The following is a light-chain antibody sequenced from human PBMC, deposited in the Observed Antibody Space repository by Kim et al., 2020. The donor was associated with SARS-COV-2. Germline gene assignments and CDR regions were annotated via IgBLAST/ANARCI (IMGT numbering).Light chain of an antibody. J-gene: IGLJ3*02. CDR2: LNSDGSH. CDR1: SGHSSYA. V-gene: IGLV4-69*01. CDR3: QTWGTGIRV. Sequence: SVKLTCPLSSGHSSYAIALHQQQPEKGPRYLLKLNSDGSHSKGDGIPDRFSGSSSGAERYLTISSLQSEDEADYYCQTWGTGIRVFGGGTQLTVL.